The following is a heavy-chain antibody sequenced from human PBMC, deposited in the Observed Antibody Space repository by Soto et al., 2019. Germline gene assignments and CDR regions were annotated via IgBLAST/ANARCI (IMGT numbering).Heavy chain of an antibody. J-gene: IGHJ5*02. CDR1: GGTFSSYT. CDR3: ARDVTIFGVVKKNWFDP. CDR2: IIPILGIA. Sequence: SVKVSCKASGGTFSSYTISWVRQAPGQGLEWMGRIIPILGIANYAQKFQGRVTITADKSTSTAYMELSSLRSEDTAVYYCARDVTIFGVVKKNWFDPWGQGTLVTVSS. D-gene: IGHD3-3*01. V-gene: IGHV1-69*04.